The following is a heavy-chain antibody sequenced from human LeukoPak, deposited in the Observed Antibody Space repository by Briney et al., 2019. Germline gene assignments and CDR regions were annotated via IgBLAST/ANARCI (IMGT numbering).Heavy chain of an antibody. CDR3: AKMGEAAGTHFDY. CDR1: GFTFSSYA. Sequence: GGSLRLSCAASGFTFSSYAMSWVRQAPGKGLEWVSAISGSCGSTYYADPVEGRLTISRDNSKNTLYLKMNSLRAGDTAVYSCAKMGEAAGTHFDYWGQGTLVTVSS. D-gene: IGHD6-13*01. V-gene: IGHV3-23*01. CDR2: ISGSCGST. J-gene: IGHJ4*02.